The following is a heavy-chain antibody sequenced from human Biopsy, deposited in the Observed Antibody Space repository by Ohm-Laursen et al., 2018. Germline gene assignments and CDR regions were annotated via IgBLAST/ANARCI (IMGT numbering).Heavy chain of an antibody. CDR3: VKQWGGDNFDS. V-gene: IGHV3-23*01. CDR2: IDVSDYNT. Sequence: SLRLSCTASGFPFSKAWLYWVRQAPGKGLEWVAHIDVSDYNTYYADSVRGRFTISRDNSKQMVHLEINSLTADDTAVYYCVKQWGGDNFDSWGQGTLVTVSS. D-gene: IGHD3-16*01. J-gene: IGHJ5*01. CDR1: GFPFSKAW.